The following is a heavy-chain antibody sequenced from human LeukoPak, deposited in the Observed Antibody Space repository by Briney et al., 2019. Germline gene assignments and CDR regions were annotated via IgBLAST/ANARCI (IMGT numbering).Heavy chain of an antibody. CDR2: ISRSGSTK. CDR1: GFTFSSYA. Sequence: GGSLRLSCAASGFTFSSYAMRWIRQAPGKGLEGVSSISRSGSTKYYADSVKGRFTISRDNAKNSLFLQMNSLRAEDTAVYYCARVLRYCSGGNCYSGGLGYMDVWGKGTTVTISS. J-gene: IGHJ6*03. V-gene: IGHV3-11*01. CDR3: ARVLRYCSGGNCYSGGLGYMDV. D-gene: IGHD2-15*01.